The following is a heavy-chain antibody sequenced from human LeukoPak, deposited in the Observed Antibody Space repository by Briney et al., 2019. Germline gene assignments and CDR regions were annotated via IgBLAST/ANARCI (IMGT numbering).Heavy chain of an antibody. CDR1: GYTFTSYG. CDR2: ISAYNGNT. J-gene: IGHJ4*02. D-gene: IGHD3-10*01. V-gene: IGHV1-18*01. Sequence: ASVKVSCKASGYTFTSYGISWVRQAPGQGLEWMGWISAYNGNTNYAQKLQGRVTMTTDTSTSTAYMELRSLRSDDTAVYYCARDPYGSGSYYSDYWGQGTLVTVSS. CDR3: ARDPYGSGSYYSDY.